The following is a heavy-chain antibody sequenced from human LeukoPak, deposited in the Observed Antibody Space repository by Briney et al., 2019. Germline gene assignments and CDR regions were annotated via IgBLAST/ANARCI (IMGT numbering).Heavy chain of an antibody. D-gene: IGHD3-22*01. Sequence: GGSLRLSCAASGFTFSSYWMSWVRQAPGKGLEWVANIKQDGSEKYYVGSVKGRFTISRDNAKNSLYLQMNSLRAEDTALYYCARDKQYYDSSGSYDAFDIWGQGTMVTVSS. J-gene: IGHJ3*02. CDR2: IKQDGSEK. V-gene: IGHV3-7*03. CDR1: GFTFSSYW. CDR3: ARDKQYYDSSGSYDAFDI.